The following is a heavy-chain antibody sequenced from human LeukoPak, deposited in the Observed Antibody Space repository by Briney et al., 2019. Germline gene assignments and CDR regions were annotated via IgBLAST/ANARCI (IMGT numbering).Heavy chain of an antibody. Sequence: TGGPLRLSCAASGFTFSSYSMNWVRQAPGKGLEWVSSISSSSYIYYADSVKGRFTISRDNAKNSLYLQMNSLRAEDTAVYYCARAFYYYDSSGTTFDYWGQGTLVTVSS. V-gene: IGHV3-21*01. J-gene: IGHJ4*02. D-gene: IGHD3-22*01. CDR2: ISSSSYI. CDR3: ARAFYYYDSSGTTFDY. CDR1: GFTFSSYS.